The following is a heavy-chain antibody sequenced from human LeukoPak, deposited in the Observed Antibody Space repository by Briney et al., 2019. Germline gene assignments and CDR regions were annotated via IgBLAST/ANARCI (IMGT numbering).Heavy chain of an antibody. CDR3: AKGTYQYYYDSSAPSFDY. Sequence: GGSLRLSCAASGFTFSSYGMSWVRQAPGKGLEWVSTISGSGGSTYYADSVKGRFTISRDNSKNTLYLQMNSLRAEDTAVYYCAKGTYQYYYDSSAPSFDYWGQGTLVTVSS. CDR1: GFTFSSYG. J-gene: IGHJ4*02. CDR2: ISGSGGST. D-gene: IGHD3-22*01. V-gene: IGHV3-23*01.